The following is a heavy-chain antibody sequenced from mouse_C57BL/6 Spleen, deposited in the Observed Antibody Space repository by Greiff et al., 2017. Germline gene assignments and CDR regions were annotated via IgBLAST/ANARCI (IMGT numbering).Heavy chain of an antibody. J-gene: IGHJ2*01. D-gene: IGHD2-4*01. CDR1: GYTFTSYG. CDR2: IYPRSGNT. CDR3: ARGGIYYDYGRVCDY. Sequence: VQLQQSGAELARPGASVKMSCKASGYTFTSYGISWVKQRTGQGLEWIGEIYPRSGNTYYNEKFKGKATLTADKSSSTAYMELRSLTSADSAVYFCARGGIYYDYGRVCDYWGQGTTLTVSS. V-gene: IGHV1-81*01.